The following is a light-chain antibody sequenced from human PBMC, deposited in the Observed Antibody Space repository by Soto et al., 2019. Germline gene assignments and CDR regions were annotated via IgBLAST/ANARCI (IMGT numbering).Light chain of an antibody. CDR2: KAS. CDR3: QQYYSYWT. V-gene: IGKV1-5*03. CDR1: QSISSW. J-gene: IGKJ1*01. Sequence: DIQMTQSPSTLSASVGDRVTITCRASQSISSWLAWYQQKPGKAPKLLIYKASSLESGAPSRFSGSGSGTEFTLTISSLQPDDFATYYCQQYYSYWTFGQGTKVDIK.